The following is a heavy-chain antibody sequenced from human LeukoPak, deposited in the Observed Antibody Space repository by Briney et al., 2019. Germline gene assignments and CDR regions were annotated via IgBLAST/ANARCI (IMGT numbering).Heavy chain of an antibody. CDR3: ARLLVDYGDHGAWFDP. D-gene: IGHD4-17*01. J-gene: IGHJ5*02. V-gene: IGHV4-38-2*02. CDR2: IYHSGST. CDR1: GYSISSGYY. Sequence: SETLSLTCTVSGYSISSGYYWGWIRQPPGKGLEWIGSIYHSGSTYYNPSLKSRVTISVDTSKNQFSLKLSSVTAADTAVYYCARLLVDYGDHGAWFDPWGQGTLVTVSS.